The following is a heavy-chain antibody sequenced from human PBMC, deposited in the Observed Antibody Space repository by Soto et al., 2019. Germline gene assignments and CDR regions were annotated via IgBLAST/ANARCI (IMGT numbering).Heavy chain of an antibody. CDR2: IRAYNGYT. Sequence: QVQLVQSGAEVKKPGASVKVSCKASSYTFTSYGISWVRQAPGQGLEWMGWIRAYNGYTNYAQKFQGRVTVTTDTSTSTAYMELRNLISDDTAIYYCARASDGYRSGWYVGYFDFWGQGTLVTVSS. CDR1: SYTFTSYG. J-gene: IGHJ4*02. D-gene: IGHD6-19*01. CDR3: ARASDGYRSGWYVGYFDF. V-gene: IGHV1-18*04.